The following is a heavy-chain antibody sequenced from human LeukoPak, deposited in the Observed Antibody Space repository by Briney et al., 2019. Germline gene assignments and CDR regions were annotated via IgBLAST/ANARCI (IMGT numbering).Heavy chain of an antibody. Sequence: RGSPRLSCAASGFTFSSYSMNWVRQAPGKGLGWVSSISSSSSYIYYADSVKGRFTISRDNAKNSLYLQMNSLRAEDTAVYYCARDKFEDYWGQGTLVTVSS. CDR2: ISSSSSYI. D-gene: IGHD3-16*01. V-gene: IGHV3-21*01. J-gene: IGHJ4*02. CDR3: ARDKFEDY. CDR1: GFTFSSYS.